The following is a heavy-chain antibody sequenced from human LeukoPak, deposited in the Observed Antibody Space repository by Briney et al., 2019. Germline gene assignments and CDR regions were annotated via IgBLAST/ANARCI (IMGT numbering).Heavy chain of an antibody. D-gene: IGHD3-22*01. Sequence: GGSLRLSCAASGFTFDDYGMSWVRQAPGKGLESVSGINWNGGSTGYADSVKGRFTISRDNAKNSLYLQMNSLRAEDTALYYCARVEGDYYGSSGPYYFDYWGQGTLVTVSS. CDR1: GFTFDDYG. CDR3: ARVEGDYYGSSGPYYFDY. J-gene: IGHJ4*02. V-gene: IGHV3-20*04. CDR2: INWNGGST.